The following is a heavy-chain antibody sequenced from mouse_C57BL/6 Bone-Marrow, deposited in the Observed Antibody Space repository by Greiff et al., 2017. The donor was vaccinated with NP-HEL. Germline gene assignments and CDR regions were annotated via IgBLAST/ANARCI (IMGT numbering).Heavy chain of an antibody. J-gene: IGHJ2*01. D-gene: IGHD1-1*01. CDR3: ARHGYYYGSSYAVLYFDY. V-gene: IGHV1-62-2*01. CDR2: FYPGSGSI. Sequence: LVESGAELVKPGASVKLSCKASGYTFTEYTIHWVKQRSGQGLEWIGWFYPGSGSIKYNEKFKDKATLTADKSSSTVYMELSRLTSEDSAVYFCARHGYYYGSSYAVLYFDYWGQGTTLTVSS. CDR1: GYTFTEYT.